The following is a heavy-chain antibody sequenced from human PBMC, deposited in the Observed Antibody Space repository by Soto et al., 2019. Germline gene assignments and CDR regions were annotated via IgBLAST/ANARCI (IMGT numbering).Heavy chain of an antibody. CDR1: GYTFTSYG. D-gene: IGHD3-9*01. V-gene: IGHV1-18*01. CDR2: ISAYNGNT. CDR3: ARDVRYFDLFLTPLDAFDI. J-gene: IGHJ3*02. Sequence: ASVKVSCKASGYTFTSYGISWVRQAPGQGLEWMGWISAYNGNTNYAQKLQGRVTMTTDTSTSTAYMELRSLRSDDTAVYYCARDVRYFDLFLTPLDAFDIWGQGTMVTVSS.